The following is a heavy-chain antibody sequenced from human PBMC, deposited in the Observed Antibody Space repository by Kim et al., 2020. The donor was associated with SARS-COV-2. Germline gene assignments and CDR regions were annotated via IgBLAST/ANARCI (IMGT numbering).Heavy chain of an antibody. CDR2: INKDGSGT. V-gene: IGHV3-74*01. J-gene: IGHJ6*02. Sequence: GGSLRLSCAASGFIFSDHWMHWVRQTPGRGLVWVSRINKDGSGTDYADSVKGRFTISRDNAKNTLYLEMKNLRVEDTSVYYCARPWFGDLHVFRVWGQGT. CDR3: ARPWFGDLHVFRV. CDR1: GFIFSDHW. D-gene: IGHD3-10*01.